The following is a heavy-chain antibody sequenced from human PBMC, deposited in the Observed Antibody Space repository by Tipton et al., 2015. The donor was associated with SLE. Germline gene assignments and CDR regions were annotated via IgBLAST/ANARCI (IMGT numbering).Heavy chain of an antibody. Sequence: SLRLSCAASGFTFSNAWMSWVRQAPGKGLEWVGRIKSKTDGGTTDYAAPVKGRFTISRDDSKNTLYLQMNSLRAEDTAVYYCAKGAHYVWGSYPSYYYYMDVWGKGTTVTVSS. J-gene: IGHJ6*03. V-gene: IGHV3-15*01. CDR3: AKGAHYVWGSYPSYYYYMDV. D-gene: IGHD3-16*02. CDR2: IKSKTDGGTT. CDR1: GFTFSNAW.